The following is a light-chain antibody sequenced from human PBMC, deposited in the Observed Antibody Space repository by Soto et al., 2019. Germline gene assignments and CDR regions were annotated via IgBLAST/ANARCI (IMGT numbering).Light chain of an antibody. Sequence: EIVLTQSPATLSLSPGERATLSCRASQSVSSHLAWYQQKSGQAPRLLIYDASNRATGIPARFSGSGSGTDFTLTISSLEPEDFAVYYCQQCHNWPFPFGPGTKVHI. CDR1: QSVSSH. CDR2: DAS. CDR3: QQCHNWPFP. V-gene: IGKV3-11*01. J-gene: IGKJ3*01.